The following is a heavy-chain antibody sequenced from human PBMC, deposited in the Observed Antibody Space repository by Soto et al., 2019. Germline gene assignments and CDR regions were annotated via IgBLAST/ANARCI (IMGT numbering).Heavy chain of an antibody. V-gene: IGHV4-59*01. D-gene: IGHD3-22*01. CDR2: IYYSGST. CDR3: AREYYYDSSGYYPPWFDT. Sequence: PSETLSLTCTVSGGSISSYYWSWIRQPPGKGLEWIGYIYYSGSTNYNPSLKSRVTISVDTSKNQFSLKLSSVTAADTAVYYCAREYYYDSSGYYPPWFDTWGQGTLVTVSS. CDR1: GGSISSYY. J-gene: IGHJ5*02.